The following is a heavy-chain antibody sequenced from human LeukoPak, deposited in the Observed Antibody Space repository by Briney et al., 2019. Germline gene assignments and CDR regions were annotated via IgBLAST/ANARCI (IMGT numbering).Heavy chain of an antibody. J-gene: IGHJ4*02. CDR2: IINTGGST. Sequence: PGGSLRLSCAASGFTFNNYAMSWVRHAPGKGLEWVSTIINTGGSTYYADSVKGRFTISRDNSKNTLSLQMSSLRAEDTAIYYCAKEGGDTWTNFYFHYWGQGTLVTVSS. D-gene: IGHD1-20*01. CDR1: GFTFNNYA. CDR3: AKEGGDTWTNFYFHY. V-gene: IGHV3-23*01.